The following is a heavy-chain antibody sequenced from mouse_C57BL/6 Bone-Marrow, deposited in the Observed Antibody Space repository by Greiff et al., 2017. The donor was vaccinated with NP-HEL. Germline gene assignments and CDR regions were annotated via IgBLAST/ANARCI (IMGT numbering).Heavy chain of an antibody. CDR3: ARYDGSSSYWYFDV. J-gene: IGHJ1*03. D-gene: IGHD1-1*01. CDR1: GYTFPSYW. V-gene: IGHV1-53*01. Sequence: QLQQSGTELVKPGASVKLSCKASGYTFPSYWMHWVKQRPGQGLEWIGNINPSNGGTNYNEKFKSKATLTVDKSSSTAYMQLSSLTSEDSAVYYCARYDGSSSYWYFDVWGTGTTVTVSS. CDR2: INPSNGGT.